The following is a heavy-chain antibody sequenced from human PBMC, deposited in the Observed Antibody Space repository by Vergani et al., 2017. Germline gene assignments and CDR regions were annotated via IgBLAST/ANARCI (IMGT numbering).Heavy chain of an antibody. CDR2: IWYDGSNK. Sequence: VQLVESGGGLVQPGRSLRLSCAASGFTFSSYGMHWVRQAPGKGLEWVAVIWYDGSNKYYADSVKGRFTISRDNSKNTLYLQMNSLRAEDTAVYYCARSYSSSWYGGWAQPNYYYYYGMDVWGQGTTVTVSS. CDR1: GFTFSSYG. V-gene: IGHV3-33*01. J-gene: IGHJ6*02. CDR3: ARSYSSSWYGGWAQPNYYYYYGMDV. D-gene: IGHD6-13*01.